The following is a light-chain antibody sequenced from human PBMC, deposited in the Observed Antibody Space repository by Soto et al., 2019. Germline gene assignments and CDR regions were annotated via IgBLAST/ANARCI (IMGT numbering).Light chain of an antibody. CDR1: QSVSSSY. J-gene: IGKJ3*01. CDR3: QQYGSSPRVT. V-gene: IGKV3-20*01. CDR2: GAS. Sequence: EIVLTQSPGTLSLSPGERATLSCRASQSVSSSYLAWYQQKPGQAPRLLIYGASSRATGIPDRFSGSGSGTDFTLTISSLEPEDFAVYYCQQYGSSPRVTFGPGTKVDLK.